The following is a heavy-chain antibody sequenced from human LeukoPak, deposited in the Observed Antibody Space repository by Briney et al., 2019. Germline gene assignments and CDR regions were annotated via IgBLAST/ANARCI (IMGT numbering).Heavy chain of an antibody. CDR3: ARDLPVVGAPYYFDY. Sequence: ASVKVSCKASGYTFTSYGISWVRQAPGQGLEWMGWISAYNGNTNYAQKLQGRVTMTTDTSTSTAYMELRSLRSDDTAVYYCARDLPVVGAPYYFDYWGQGTLVTVSS. CDR1: GYTFTSYG. V-gene: IGHV1-18*01. D-gene: IGHD1-26*01. J-gene: IGHJ4*02. CDR2: ISAYNGNT.